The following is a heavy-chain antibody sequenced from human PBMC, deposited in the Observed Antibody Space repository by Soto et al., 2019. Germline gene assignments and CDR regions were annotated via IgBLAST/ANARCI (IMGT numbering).Heavy chain of an antibody. CDR2: ISYSADKT. CDR3: ARRARTATTNWGAFDI. D-gene: IGHD1-7*01. V-gene: IGHV3-23*01. CDR1: GFTFSNYV. J-gene: IGHJ3*02. Sequence: GGSLRLSCAASGFTFSNYVMNWVRQAPGKGLEWVSTISYSADKTFYADSVKGRFTISRDNSRDTLFLQMNSLRADDAAAYYCARRARTATTNWGAFDIWGQGTMVTVSS.